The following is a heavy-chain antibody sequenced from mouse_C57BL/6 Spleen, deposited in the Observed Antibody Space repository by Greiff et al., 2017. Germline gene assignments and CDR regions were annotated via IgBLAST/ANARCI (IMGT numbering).Heavy chain of an antibody. D-gene: IGHD2-5*01. J-gene: IGHJ2*01. CDR2: IWSGGST. CDR3: AREYYSNPGDY. Sequence: QVQLQQSGPGLVQPSQSLSITCTVSGFSLTSYGVHWVRQSPGKGLEWLGVIWSGGSTDYNAAFISRLSISKDNSKSQVFFKMNSLQADDTAIYYCAREYYSNPGDYWGHGTTLTVSS. CDR1: GFSLTSYG. V-gene: IGHV2-2*01.